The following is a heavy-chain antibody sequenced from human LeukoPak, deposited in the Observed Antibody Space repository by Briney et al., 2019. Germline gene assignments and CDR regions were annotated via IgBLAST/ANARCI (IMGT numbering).Heavy chain of an antibody. CDR1: GYTFTSCD. J-gene: IGHJ6*04. V-gene: IGHV1-8*01. D-gene: IGHD3-3*01. Sequence: ASVKVSCKASGYTFTSCDINWVRQATGQGLEWMGWMNPNSGNTGYAQKFQGRVTMTRNTSISTAYMELSSLRSEDTAVYYCARILRFFRSLDVWGKGTTVTVSS. CDR2: MNPNSGNT. CDR3: ARILRFFRSLDV.